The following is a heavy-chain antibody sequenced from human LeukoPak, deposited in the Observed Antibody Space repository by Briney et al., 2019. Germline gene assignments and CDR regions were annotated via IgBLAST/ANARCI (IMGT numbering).Heavy chain of an antibody. CDR3: GRDSKDRRFPIDY. Sequence: PSETLSLTCIVSNSSISSDYFWGWVRQPPGKGLEWIASVYHSGITYYNPSLRSRVTMSVDTSKNQFSLRLSSVTAADTAVYYCGRDSKDRRFPIDYWGQGTLVTVSS. V-gene: IGHV4-38-2*02. CDR1: NSSISSDYF. J-gene: IGHJ4*02. D-gene: IGHD3-10*01. CDR2: VYHSGIT.